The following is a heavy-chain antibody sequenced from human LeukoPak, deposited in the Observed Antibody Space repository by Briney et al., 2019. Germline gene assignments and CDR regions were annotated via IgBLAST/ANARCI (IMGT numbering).Heavy chain of an antibody. CDR3: ARVGWDDFWSGHVS. CDR1: GFNVSSNY. V-gene: IGHV3-53*01. D-gene: IGHD3-3*01. J-gene: IGHJ5*02. Sequence: GGSLRLSCAASGFNVSSNYMSRVRQAPGKGLEWVSIIYSGGATYYADSVTGRFTISRDNSKNTLCLQMNNLRAEDTAVYYCARVGWDDFWSGHVSWGQGTLVTVSS. CDR2: IYSGGAT.